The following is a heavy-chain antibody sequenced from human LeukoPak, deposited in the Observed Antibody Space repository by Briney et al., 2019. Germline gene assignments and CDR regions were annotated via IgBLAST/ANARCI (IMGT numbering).Heavy chain of an antibody. V-gene: IGHV3-23*01. CDR2: ISGSGDST. CDR1: GFTFSSYA. D-gene: IGHD3-10*01. CDR3: ARTTYDSDAFHI. Sequence: PGGSLRLSCAASGFTFSSYAMSWVRQAPGKGLEWVPGISGSGDSTYSADSVKGRFTISRDNSKNTLYLRMNSLRAEDTAVYFCARTTYDSDAFHIWGQGTMVTVSS. J-gene: IGHJ3*02.